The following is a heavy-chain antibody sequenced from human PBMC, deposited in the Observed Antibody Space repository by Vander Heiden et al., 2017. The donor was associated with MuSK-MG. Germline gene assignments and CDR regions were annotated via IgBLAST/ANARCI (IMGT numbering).Heavy chain of an antibody. CDR2: IYHSGST. D-gene: IGHD5-18*01. CDR3: AREDRGYSYLYYFDY. CDR1: GYSISSGYY. Sequence: QVQLQESGQGLVKPSETLSLTCAVSGYSISSGYYWGWIRQPPGKGLEWIGSIYHSGSTYYNPSLKSRVTISVDTSKNQFSLKLSSVTAADTAVYYCAREDRGYSYLYYFDYWGQGTLVTVSS. J-gene: IGHJ4*02. V-gene: IGHV4-38-2*02.